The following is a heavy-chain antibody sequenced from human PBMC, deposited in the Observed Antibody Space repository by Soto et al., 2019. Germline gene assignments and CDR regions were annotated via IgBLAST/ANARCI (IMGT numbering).Heavy chain of an antibody. CDR3: TTARRNSYGMDA. V-gene: IGHV3-15*01. Sequence: GGSLRLSCAASEFTFSKAWMSWVRQAPGKGLEWVCRIKSNADGGTIDYAAPVKGRFSISRDDSKNMLYLQMNSLKTEDTAVYYCTTARRNSYGMDAWGQGTTVTVSS. CDR1: EFTFSKAW. CDR2: IKSNADGGTI. J-gene: IGHJ6*02.